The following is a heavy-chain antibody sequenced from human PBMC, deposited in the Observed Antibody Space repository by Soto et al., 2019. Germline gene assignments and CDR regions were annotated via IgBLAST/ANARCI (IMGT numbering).Heavy chain of an antibody. CDR1: GFTFSSYA. J-gene: IGHJ3*02. CDR3: AKDLHLTDIVVVVAATGNAFDI. Sequence: EVQLLESGGGLVQPGGSLRLSCAASGFTFSSYAMSWVRQAPGKGLEWVSAISGSGGSTYYADSVKGRFTISRDNSKNTLYLQMNSLRAEDTAVYYCAKDLHLTDIVVVVAATGNAFDIWGQGTMVTVSS. D-gene: IGHD2-15*01. V-gene: IGHV3-23*01. CDR2: ISGSGGST.